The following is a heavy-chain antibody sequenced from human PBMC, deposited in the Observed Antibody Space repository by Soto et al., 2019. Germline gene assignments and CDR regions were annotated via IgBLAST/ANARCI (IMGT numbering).Heavy chain of an antibody. CDR3: ATYSSSFDY. CDR1: EFSFSSYA. J-gene: IGHJ4*02. V-gene: IGHV3-23*01. D-gene: IGHD6-6*01. Sequence: EVQLMESGGGLVQPGGSLRLSCAASEFSFSSYALNWVRQAPGKGLEWVSAISATGNTTYYADSVKGRFTISRDNSKRTLFLQMDSLSPEDTAVYYCATYSSSFDYWGQGTLVTVSS. CDR2: ISATGNTT.